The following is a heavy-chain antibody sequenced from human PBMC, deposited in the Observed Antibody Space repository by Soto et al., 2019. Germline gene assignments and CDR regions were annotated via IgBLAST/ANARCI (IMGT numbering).Heavy chain of an antibody. CDR2: INPGEGYT. D-gene: IGHD2-21*02. V-gene: IGHV1-46*04. CDR3: AGAFVVVTSATVAFDI. CDR1: GYTFTAYH. J-gene: IGHJ3*02. Sequence: QVQLVQSGAEVKKPGASVKVSCKASGYTFTAYHIHWVRQAPGQGPEWVSTINPGEGYTTYGQKLQGRLTLTKDTSTSTLYMELSSLRPDDTAIYYCAGAFVVVTSATVAFDIWGQGTLVTVSS.